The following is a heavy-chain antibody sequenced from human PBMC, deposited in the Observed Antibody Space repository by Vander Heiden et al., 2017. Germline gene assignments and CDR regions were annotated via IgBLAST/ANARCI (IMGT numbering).Heavy chain of an antibody. V-gene: IGHV3-30*03. CDR1: GLTFSSFA. Sequence: QVQPVESGGGVVQPGKSLRLSCAASGLTFSSFAMHWVRQAPGKGLEWVALISYTETNKYYEDSVKGRISISRDNSKNTLYLQMNSLRVEDTAVYYCARDFPRSYAAAGPDFWGQGTLVTVSS. CDR2: ISYTETNK. CDR3: ARDFPRSYAAAGPDF. D-gene: IGHD6-13*01. J-gene: IGHJ4*02.